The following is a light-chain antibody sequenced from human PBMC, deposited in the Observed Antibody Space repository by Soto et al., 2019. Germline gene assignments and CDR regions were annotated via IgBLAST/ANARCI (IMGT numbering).Light chain of an antibody. J-gene: IGKJ5*01. Sequence: IQWTQSPSSLSASVGDRVTITCRASQGTNSYLAWYQQKPGKAPQLLIYAASTLHSGVPSRFSGSGSGTDFTLTISSLQPEDFATYYCQQLNDYPSTFGQRTLLEI. V-gene: IGKV1-9*01. CDR1: QGTNSY. CDR3: QQLNDYPST. CDR2: AAS.